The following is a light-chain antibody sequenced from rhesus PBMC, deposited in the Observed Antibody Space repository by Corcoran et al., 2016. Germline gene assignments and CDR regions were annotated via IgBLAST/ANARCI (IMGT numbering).Light chain of an antibody. J-gene: IGKJ2*01. Sequence: DIQMTQSPFSLSASVGDRVTITCRAGQDISSYLAWYQQKPGKAPTPLFDYASNLKSGGPSRFSGSGSGTDFTLTISSLQPEDFAPYFCQQYDSDPYIFDQGTKVELK. CDR2: YAS. CDR1: QDISSY. V-gene: IGKV1-37*01. CDR3: QQYDSDPYI.